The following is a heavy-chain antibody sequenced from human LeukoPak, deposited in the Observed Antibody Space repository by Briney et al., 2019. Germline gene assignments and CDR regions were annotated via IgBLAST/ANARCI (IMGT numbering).Heavy chain of an antibody. D-gene: IGHD6-13*01. CDR2: ISGSGGGT. CDR1: GLTFSSYS. V-gene: IGHV3-23*01. J-gene: IGHJ4*02. Sequence: PGGSLRLSCAASGLTFSSYSMVWVRQAPGKGLEWVSSISGSGGGTYYADSVKGRFTISRDNSKKTLYLQMNSLRAEDTAVYYCARGPINAIAAAAYYWGQGTLVTVSS. CDR3: ARGPINAIAAAAYY.